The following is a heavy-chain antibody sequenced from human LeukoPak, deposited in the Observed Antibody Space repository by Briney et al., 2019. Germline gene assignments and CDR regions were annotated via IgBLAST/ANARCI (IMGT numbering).Heavy chain of an antibody. CDR2: ISSSSSTI. J-gene: IGHJ5*02. CDR1: GFTFSNYW. V-gene: IGHV3-48*01. Sequence: PGGSLRLSCAASGFTFSNYWMSWVRQAPGKGLEWVSYISSSSSTIYYADSVKGRFTISRDNAKNSLYLQMNSLRAEDTAVYYCARERDGYNYGSNWFDPWGQGTLVTVSS. D-gene: IGHD5-24*01. CDR3: ARERDGYNYGSNWFDP.